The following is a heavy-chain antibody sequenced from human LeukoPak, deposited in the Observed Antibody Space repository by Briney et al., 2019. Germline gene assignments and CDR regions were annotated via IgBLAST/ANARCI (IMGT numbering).Heavy chain of an antibody. Sequence: GGSLRLSCAASGFTFSSYWMSWVRQAPGKGLEWVSAISGSGGSTYYADSVKGRFTISRDNSKNTLYLQMNSLRAEDTAVYYCAKDGDYDILTGYYRPNYFDYWGQGTLVTVSS. CDR2: ISGSGGST. D-gene: IGHD3-9*01. CDR3: AKDGDYDILTGYYRPNYFDY. J-gene: IGHJ4*02. CDR1: GFTFSSYW. V-gene: IGHV3-23*01.